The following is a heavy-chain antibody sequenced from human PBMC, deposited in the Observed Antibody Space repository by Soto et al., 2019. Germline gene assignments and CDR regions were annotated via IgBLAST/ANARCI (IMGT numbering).Heavy chain of an antibody. D-gene: IGHD5-18*01. Sequence: PSETLSLTCTVSGGSISSSSYYWGWIRQPPGKGLEWIGSIYYSGSTYYNPSLKSRVTISVDTSKNQFSLKLSSVTAADTAVYYCAGSWIQLWLEGPGFDPWGQGTLVTVSS. V-gene: IGHV4-39*01. CDR1: GGSISSSSYY. J-gene: IGHJ5*02. CDR2: IYYSGST. CDR3: AGSWIQLWLEGPGFDP.